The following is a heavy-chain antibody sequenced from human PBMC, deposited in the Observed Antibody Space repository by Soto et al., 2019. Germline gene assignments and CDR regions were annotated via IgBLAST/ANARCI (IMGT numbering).Heavy chain of an antibody. Sequence: ASVKVSCKVSGYTFTSYYMQWVRQAPGQGLEWMGIINPSGGSTTYAQKFQGRVTMTRDTSTSTVYMELSSLRSEDTAVYYCARAAYDTSGYHESPFDYWGKGTLVT. J-gene: IGHJ4*02. CDR1: GYTFTSYY. CDR3: ARAAYDTSGYHESPFDY. D-gene: IGHD3-22*01. CDR2: INPSGGST. V-gene: IGHV1-46*01.